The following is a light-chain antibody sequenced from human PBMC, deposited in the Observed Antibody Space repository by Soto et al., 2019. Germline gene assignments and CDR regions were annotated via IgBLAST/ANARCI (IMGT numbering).Light chain of an antibody. CDR3: QQSHIVPYT. Sequence: DLEMTQSPSSLSASVGDRVTISCRASQPISHYLNWYQQKPGKAPNLLIHAASSLHSGVPSRFTGSGSGTDFTLTINSLQPEDFASYYCQQSHIVPYTFGQGTKVEI. CDR2: AAS. CDR1: QPISHY. V-gene: IGKV1-39*01. J-gene: IGKJ2*01.